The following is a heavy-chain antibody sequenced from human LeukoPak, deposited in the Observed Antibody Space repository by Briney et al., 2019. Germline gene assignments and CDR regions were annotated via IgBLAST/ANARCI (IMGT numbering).Heavy chain of an antibody. CDR3: ARHGSPRYGGKGFDY. J-gene: IGHJ4*02. CDR1: GGSISSYY. V-gene: IGHV4-59*08. CDR2: IYYSGST. Sequence: SETLSLTCTVSGGSISSYYWSWIRQPPGKGLEWIGYIYYSGSTNYNPSLKSRVTISVDTSKNQFSLKLSSVTAADTAVYYCARHGSPRYGGKGFDYWGQGTLVTVSS. D-gene: IGHD4-23*01.